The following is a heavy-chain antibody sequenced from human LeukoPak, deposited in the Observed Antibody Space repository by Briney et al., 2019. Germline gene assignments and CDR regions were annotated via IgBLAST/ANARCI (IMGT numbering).Heavy chain of an antibody. CDR2: IYSSGST. D-gene: IGHD2-2*01. J-gene: IGHJ5*02. CDR3: SREGAYCTSTTCYRWFDP. Sequence: SQTLSLTCTVSGGSISSGSYYWSWVRQPAGKGLECIGRIYSSGSTNYNPSLKSRVTISVDTSKNQFSLKLSSVTAADTAVYYCSREGAYCTSTTCYRWFDPWGQGTLVTVSS. CDR1: GGSISSGSYY. V-gene: IGHV4-61*02.